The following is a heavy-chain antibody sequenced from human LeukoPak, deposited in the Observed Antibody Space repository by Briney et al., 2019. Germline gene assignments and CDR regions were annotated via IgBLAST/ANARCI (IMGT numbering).Heavy chain of an antibody. Sequence: SETLSLTCAVYGGSFSGYYWSWIRQPPGKGLEWIGEINHSGSTNYNPSLKSRVTTSVDTSKNQFSLKLSSVTAADTAVYYCARSYDSSGPGHFDYWGQGTLVTVSS. CDR2: INHSGST. CDR3: ARSYDSSGPGHFDY. J-gene: IGHJ4*02. CDR1: GGSFSGYY. D-gene: IGHD3-22*01. V-gene: IGHV4-34*01.